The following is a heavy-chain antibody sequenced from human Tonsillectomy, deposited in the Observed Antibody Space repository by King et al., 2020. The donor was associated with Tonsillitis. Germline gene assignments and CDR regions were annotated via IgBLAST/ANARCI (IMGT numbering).Heavy chain of an antibody. Sequence: DVQLVETGGGLIQPGGSLRISCTASGFTVTSIYITWVRQAPGKGLEWVSLIYSDGSTYYADSVKGRCTISRDNSKNTLYLQMNSLRTEDTAVYYCATVTGSGNYIYFAYWGQGTLVTVSS. CDR1: GFTVTSIY. CDR2: IYSDGST. CDR3: ATVTGSGNYIYFAY. J-gene: IGHJ4*02. D-gene: IGHD3-10*01. V-gene: IGHV3-53*02.